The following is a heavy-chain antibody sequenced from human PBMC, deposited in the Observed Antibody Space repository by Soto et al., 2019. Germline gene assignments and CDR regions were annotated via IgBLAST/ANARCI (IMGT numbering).Heavy chain of an antibody. CDR1: GFTFNGQA. CDR2: ISGSGANT. Sequence: EVQLLESGGGLGQPGGSLRLSCEGSGFTFNGQAMSWVRQAPGMGLEWVSSISGSGANTYYGDSVRGRFIISRDNSKNTLYLQMNSLIAEDAAIYYCVKSFDYVWNNKRYSAYFDYWGQGTRVTVSS. J-gene: IGHJ4*02. CDR3: VKSFDYVWNNKRYSAYFDY. V-gene: IGHV3-23*01. D-gene: IGHD3-16*01.